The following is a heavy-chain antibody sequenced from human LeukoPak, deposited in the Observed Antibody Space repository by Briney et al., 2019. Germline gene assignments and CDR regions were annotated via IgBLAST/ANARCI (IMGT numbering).Heavy chain of an antibody. V-gene: IGHV3-23*01. J-gene: IGHJ4*02. D-gene: IGHD6-19*01. CDR3: AKHPYSSGWYNFDC. CDR1: GFTFSSYA. Sequence: GGSLRLSCAASGFTFSSYAMSWVRQAPGKGLEWVSVISGSGGSTYYADSVKGRFIISRDNSKNTLYLQMNSLRAEDTAVYYCAKHPYSSGWYNFDCWGQGTLVTVSS. CDR2: ISGSGGST.